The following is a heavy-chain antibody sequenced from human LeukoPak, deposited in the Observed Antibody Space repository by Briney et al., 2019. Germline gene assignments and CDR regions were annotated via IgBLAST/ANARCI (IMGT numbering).Heavy chain of an antibody. CDR3: AKDRIVVVPAARTPFDY. CDR1: GFTFSRYG. V-gene: IGHV3-30*02. D-gene: IGHD2-2*01. Sequence: GGSLRLSCAASGFTFSRYGMHWVRQAPGKGLEWVAFIQYDGIIKFYADSVKGRFTISRDNSKNTLYLQMNSLRAEDTAVYYCAKDRIVVVPAARTPFDYWGQGTLVTVSS. CDR2: IQYDGIIK. J-gene: IGHJ4*02.